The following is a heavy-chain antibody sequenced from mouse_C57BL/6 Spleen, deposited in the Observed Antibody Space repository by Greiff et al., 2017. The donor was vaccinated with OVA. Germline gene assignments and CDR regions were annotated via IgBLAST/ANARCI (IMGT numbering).Heavy chain of an antibody. Sequence: EVQLQQSGPELVKPGASVKISCKASGYTFTDYYMNWVKQSPGKSLEWIGDINPTNGGTSYNQKFKGKATLTVDKSSSTAYMELRSLTSEDSAVYYCARGYYYGSSPWFAYWGQGTLVTVSA. CDR2: INPTNGGT. CDR3: ARGYYYGSSPWFAY. CDR1: GYTFTDYY. D-gene: IGHD1-1*01. V-gene: IGHV1-26*01. J-gene: IGHJ3*01.